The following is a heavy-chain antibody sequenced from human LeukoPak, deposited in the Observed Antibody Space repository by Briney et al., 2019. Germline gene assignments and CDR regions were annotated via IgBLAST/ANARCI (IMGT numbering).Heavy chain of an antibody. J-gene: IGHJ4*02. Sequence: PGGSLRLSCAASGFTFSSYGMHWVRQAPGKGLEWVAFIRYDGSNKYYADSVKGRFTISRDNSKNTLYLQMNSLRAEDTAVYYCARDDSSGLSSFDYWGQGTLVTVSS. CDR2: IRYDGSNK. D-gene: IGHD6-19*01. V-gene: IGHV3-30*02. CDR1: GFTFSSYG. CDR3: ARDDSSGLSSFDY.